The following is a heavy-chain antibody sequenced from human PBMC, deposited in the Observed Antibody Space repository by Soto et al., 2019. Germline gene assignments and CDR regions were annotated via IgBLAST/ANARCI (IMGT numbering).Heavy chain of an antibody. CDR1: GFTLGSHR. CDR2: IDTDGGGT. CDR3: ARTLHGDNVDY. J-gene: IGHJ4*02. D-gene: IGHD4-17*01. V-gene: IGHV3-74*01. Sequence: GSLRLSCAASGFTLGSHRIHWVRQPPGKGLEWVSRIDTDGGGTSYADSVKGRFTISTDNAKNTVYLQMNGLRAEDTAVYYWARTLHGDNVDYWGQGTLVTVSS.